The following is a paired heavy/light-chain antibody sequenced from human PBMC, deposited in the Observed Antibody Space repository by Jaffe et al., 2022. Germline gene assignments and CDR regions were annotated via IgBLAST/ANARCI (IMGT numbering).Heavy chain of an antibody. J-gene: IGHJ6*03. CDR2: ISSSGSTI. CDR1: GFTFSSYE. D-gene: IGHD3-10*01. CDR3: ARLLGSGSYSRPYYYYMDV. V-gene: IGHV3-48*03. Sequence: EVQLVESGGGLVQPGGSLRLSCAASGFTFSSYEMNWVRQAPGKGLEWVSYISSSGSTIYYADSVKGRFTISRDNAKNSLYLQMNSLRAEDTAVYYCARLLGSGSYSRPYYYYMDVWGKGTTVTVSS.
Light chain of an antibody. J-gene: IGLJ1*01. Sequence: SSELTQDPAVSVALGQTVRITCQGDSLRSYYASWYQQKPGQAPVLVIYGKNNRPSGIPDRFSGSSSGNTASLTITGAQAEDEADYYCNSRDSSGNHPRDVFGTGTKVTVL. V-gene: IGLV3-19*01. CDR2: GKN. CDR3: NSRDSSGNHPRDV. CDR1: SLRSYY.